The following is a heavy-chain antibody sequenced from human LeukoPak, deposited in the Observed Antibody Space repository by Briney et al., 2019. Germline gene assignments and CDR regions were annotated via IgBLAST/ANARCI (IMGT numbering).Heavy chain of an antibody. D-gene: IGHD4-17*01. V-gene: IGHV3-48*03. CDR1: GFTFSSYE. CDR2: INSSGSTI. J-gene: IGHJ4*02. CDR3: AKEIWPTVTTLGWTYFGY. Sequence: AETLTLTCAASGFTFSSYEMNWIRQAPGKGPEWVSYINSSGSTIYYADPERRRIIISRNNTKHTPYLQMNSLGAEDTVLYYCAKEIWPTVTTLGWTYFGYWGQGALVNVSS.